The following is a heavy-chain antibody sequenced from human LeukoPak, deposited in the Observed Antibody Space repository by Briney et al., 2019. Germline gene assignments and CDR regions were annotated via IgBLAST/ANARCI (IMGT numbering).Heavy chain of an antibody. CDR3: ARDAPELDAFDI. CDR2: ISYDGSNK. CDR1: GFTFGIYT. D-gene: IGHD1-7*01. V-gene: IGHV3-30-3*01. Sequence: GGSLRLSCAASGFTFGIYTMNWVRQAPGKGLEWVAVISYDGSNKYYADSVKGRFTISRDNSKNTLYLQMNSLRAEDTAVYYCARDAPELDAFDIWGQGTMVTVSS. J-gene: IGHJ3*02.